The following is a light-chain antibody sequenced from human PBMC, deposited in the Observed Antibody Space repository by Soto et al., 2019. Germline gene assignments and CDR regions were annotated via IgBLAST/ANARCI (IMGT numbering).Light chain of an antibody. CDR3: PSIT. Sequence: DIQMTQSPSSLSASVGDRVTITCRASLPISNYLAWYQQKPGKIPNLLIYAASTLQAGVPSRFSGSGSGTDFTPTISSLQLTTVNRVTVPSITFGQGTRLEIK. CDR2: AAS. CDR1: LPISNY. V-gene: IGKV1-27*01. J-gene: IGKJ5*01.